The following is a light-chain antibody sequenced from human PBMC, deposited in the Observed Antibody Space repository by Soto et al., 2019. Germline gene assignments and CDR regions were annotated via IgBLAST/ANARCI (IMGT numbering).Light chain of an antibody. CDR2: GAS. J-gene: IGKJ1*01. V-gene: IGKV3-20*01. Sequence: EIGLTQSPGTLSLSPGERATLSCRASQSVSSSYLAWYQQKPGQAPRLFMYGASGRATGIPDRFSGSGSGTDFTLAISRLEPEDFAVYYCQQYGSSPWTFGQGTNVEIK. CDR3: QQYGSSPWT. CDR1: QSVSSSY.